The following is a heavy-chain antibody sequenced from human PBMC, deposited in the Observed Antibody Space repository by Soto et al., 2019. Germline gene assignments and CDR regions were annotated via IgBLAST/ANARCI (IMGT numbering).Heavy chain of an antibody. Sequence: ASVKVSCKASGYTFTSYGISWVRQAPGQGLERMGWISAYNGNTNYAQKLQGRVTMTTDTSTSTAYMELRSLRSDDTAVYYCAREPRFAAIALFDYWGQGTLVTVSS. CDR3: AREPRFAAIALFDY. V-gene: IGHV1-18*04. CDR2: ISAYNGNT. D-gene: IGHD5-18*01. J-gene: IGHJ4*02. CDR1: GYTFTSYG.